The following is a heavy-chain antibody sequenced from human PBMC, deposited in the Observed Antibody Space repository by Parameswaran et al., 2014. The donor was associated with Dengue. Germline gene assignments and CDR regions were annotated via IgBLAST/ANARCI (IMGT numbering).Heavy chain of an antibody. CDR3: ARVCGEIDWYFDL. Sequence: RWIRQPPGKGLEWIGYIYYSGSTNYNPSLKSRVTISVDTSKNQFSLKLSSVTAADTAVYYCARVCGEIDWYFDLWGRGTLVTVSS. V-gene: IGHV4-59*01. D-gene: IGHD4-17*01. CDR2: IYYSGST. J-gene: IGHJ2*01.